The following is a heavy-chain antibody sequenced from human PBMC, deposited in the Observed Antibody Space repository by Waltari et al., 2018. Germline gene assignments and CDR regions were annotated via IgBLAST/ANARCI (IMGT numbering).Heavy chain of an antibody. CDR1: GFSSGRFA. Sequence: VQLVESGGGGVQPGRSMRLSCAASGFSSGRFAMPWVRRSPGKGLDWVAVVGFDGRNKFYAESVKGRFTISRDNSKNTLYLQMESLRAEDTAIYYCAKDVEGELYYFDNWGQGTLVTVSS. CDR3: AKDVEGELYYFDN. CDR2: VGFDGRNK. J-gene: IGHJ4*02. D-gene: IGHD3-16*01. V-gene: IGHV3-30*18.